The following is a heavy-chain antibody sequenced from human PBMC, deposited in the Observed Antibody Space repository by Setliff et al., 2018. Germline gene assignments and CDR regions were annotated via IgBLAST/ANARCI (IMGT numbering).Heavy chain of an antibody. CDR1: GFSFSSYA. V-gene: IGHV3-23*01. D-gene: IGHD6-13*01. CDR3: AKSHSSWPIFIDY. J-gene: IGHJ4*02. Sequence: GGSLRLSCAASGFSFSSYAMTWVRQAPGKGLEWVSAISAGGGSTYSADSVKGRFTISRDNSKNTLYLQMNSLRAEDTAVYYCAKSHSSWPIFIDYWGQGTLVTVSS. CDR2: ISAGGGST.